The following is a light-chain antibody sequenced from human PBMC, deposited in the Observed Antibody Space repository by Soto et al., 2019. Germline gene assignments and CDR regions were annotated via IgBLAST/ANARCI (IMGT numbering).Light chain of an antibody. CDR2: EVT. Sequence: QSALTQPASVSGSPGQSIAISCTGSSSDIGIYKYVSWYQQHPGKVPKLIIYEVTNRPSGVSNRFSGSKSGNTASLTISGLQAEDEADYYCSSYTTSSNYVFGTGTKVTVL. CDR1: SSDIGIYKY. V-gene: IGLV2-14*01. CDR3: SSYTTSSNYV. J-gene: IGLJ1*01.